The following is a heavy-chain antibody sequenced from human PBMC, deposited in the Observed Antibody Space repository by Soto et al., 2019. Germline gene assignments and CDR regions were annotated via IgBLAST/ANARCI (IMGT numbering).Heavy chain of an antibody. V-gene: IGHV1-18*01. Sequence: ASVKVSCKASGYTFTSYGISWVRQAPGQGLEWMGWISAYNGNTNYAQKLQGRVTMTTDTSTSTAYMELRSLRSDDTAVYYCASTSGDYYDILTGRAPLGYWGQGTLVTVSS. CDR2: ISAYNGNT. CDR1: GYTFTSYG. CDR3: ASTSGDYYDILTGRAPLGY. D-gene: IGHD3-9*01. J-gene: IGHJ4*02.